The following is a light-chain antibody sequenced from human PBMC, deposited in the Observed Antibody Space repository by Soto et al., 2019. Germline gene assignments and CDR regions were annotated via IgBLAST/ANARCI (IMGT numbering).Light chain of an antibody. J-gene: IGLJ1*01. V-gene: IGLV2-8*01. CDR2: EVS. Sequence: QSVLTQPPSASGSPGQSVTISCTGTSSDVGGYNYVSWYQQHPGKAPKLMIYEVSKRPSGVPDRFSGSKSGNTASLTVSGLQAEDEADYYCRSYAGSNNSVSGTGNKLTVL. CDR1: SSDVGGYNY. CDR3: RSYAGSNNSV.